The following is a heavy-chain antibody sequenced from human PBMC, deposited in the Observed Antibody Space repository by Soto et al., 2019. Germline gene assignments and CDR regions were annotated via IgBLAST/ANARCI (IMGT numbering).Heavy chain of an antibody. D-gene: IGHD6-13*01. CDR1: GFTFSNCA. Sequence: QVQLVESGGGVVQPGRSLRLCCAASGFTFSNCAMHWVRQAPGKGLEWVTLISNDGTNKYYADSVKGRLTISRDNSKSILYLHMNSLRAEDTALYYCAAAFLAAEIDFWGHGTLVTVSS. CDR2: ISNDGTNK. CDR3: AAAFLAAEIDF. V-gene: IGHV3-30-3*01. J-gene: IGHJ4*01.